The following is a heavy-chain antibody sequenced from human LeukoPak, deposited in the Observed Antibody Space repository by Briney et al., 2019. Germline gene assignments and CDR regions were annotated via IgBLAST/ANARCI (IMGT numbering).Heavy chain of an antibody. CDR1: VFTFSSYE. D-gene: IGHD1-26*01. Sequence: PGGSLRLSCAASVFTFSSYEMSWVRQAPGKGLEWVSYISSSGSTIYYADSVKGRFTISKDNAKNSLYLQMDSLLAEDTAVYYCAGPPPYSGSYGYWGQGTLVTASS. J-gene: IGHJ4*02. CDR2: ISSSGSTI. CDR3: AGPPPYSGSYGY. V-gene: IGHV3-48*03.